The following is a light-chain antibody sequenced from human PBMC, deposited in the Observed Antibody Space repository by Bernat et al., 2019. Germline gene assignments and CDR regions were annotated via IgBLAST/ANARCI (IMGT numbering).Light chain of an antibody. CDR1: SSDISSYNR. Sequence: QSALTQPPSVSGSPGQSVTISCTGTSSDISSYNRVSWYQQPPGTAPKLMIYEVSNRPSGVPDRFSGSKSGNTASLTISGLQAEDEADYYCSSYTSSTTYGFGTGTKVTVL. CDR3: SSYTSSTTYG. V-gene: IGLV2-18*02. CDR2: EVS. J-gene: IGLJ1*01.